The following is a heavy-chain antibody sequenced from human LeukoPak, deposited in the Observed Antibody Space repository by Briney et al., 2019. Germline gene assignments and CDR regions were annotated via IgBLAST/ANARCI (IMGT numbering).Heavy chain of an antibody. V-gene: IGHV4-39*01. J-gene: IGHJ4*02. CDR2: IYYSGST. D-gene: IGHD1/OR15-1a*01. CDR3: ARLHRTAGLRYFDY. CDR1: GGSISSSSYY. Sequence: SETLSLTCTVSGGSISSSSYYWGWIRQPPGKGLEWIGSIYYSGSTYYNPSLKSRVTISVDTSKNQFSLKLSSVTAADTAVYYCARLHRTAGLRYFDYWGQGTLVTVSS.